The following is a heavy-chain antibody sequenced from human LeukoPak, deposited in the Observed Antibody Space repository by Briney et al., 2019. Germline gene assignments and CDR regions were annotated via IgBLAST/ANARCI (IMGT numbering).Heavy chain of an antibody. V-gene: IGHV3-33*01. CDR2: IWYDGSNK. Sequence: GGSLRLSCAASGFTFSTYGMHWVRQAPGKGLEWVAVIWYDGSNKYYADSVRGRFTISRDNFKNTLYLQMNSLRAKDKAVYYCARDLEIGSSSYYFDYWGQGTLVTVSS. D-gene: IGHD3-3*01. CDR1: GFTFSTYG. J-gene: IGHJ4*02. CDR3: ARDLEIGSSSYYFDY.